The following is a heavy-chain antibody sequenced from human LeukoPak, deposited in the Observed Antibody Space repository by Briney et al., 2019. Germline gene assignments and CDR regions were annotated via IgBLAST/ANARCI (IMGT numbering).Heavy chain of an antibody. V-gene: IGHV4-31*03. J-gene: IGHJ2*01. CDR2: IYYSGST. D-gene: IGHD1-26*01. CDR1: GGSISSGGYY. Sequence: SETLSLTCTVSGGSISSGGYYWSWIRQHPGKGLEWIGYIYYSGSTYYNPSLKSRVTISVDTSKNQFSLKLSSVTAADTAVYYCAREERSLGWYFDLWGRGTLVTVSS. CDR3: AREERSLGWYFDL.